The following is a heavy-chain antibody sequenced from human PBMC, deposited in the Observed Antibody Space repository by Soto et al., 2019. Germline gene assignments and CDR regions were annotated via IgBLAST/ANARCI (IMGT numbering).Heavy chain of an antibody. J-gene: IGHJ6*03. CDR3: ARGPQGNRLSYYYSYMDV. CDR1: GYTFTCYY. V-gene: IGHV1-2*04. Sequence: ASVKVSCKASGYTFTCYYMHWVRQAPGQGLEWMGWINPNSGGTNYAQKFQGWVTMTRDTSISTAYMELSRLRSDDTAVYYCARGPQGNRLSYYYSYMDVWGKRTTVPVSS. D-gene: IGHD3-16*02. CDR2: INPNSGGT.